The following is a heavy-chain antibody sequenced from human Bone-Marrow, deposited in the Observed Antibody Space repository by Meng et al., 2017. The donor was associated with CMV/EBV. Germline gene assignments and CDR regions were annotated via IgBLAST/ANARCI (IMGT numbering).Heavy chain of an antibody. Sequence: GGSPRLSCAASGFAFSSYALHWVRRAPGKGLEWVSAIGTGGNTYYADSVKGRFTISREDSNDMLYLEMTSLRAEDTAVYYCAKLAMFGVALDPYYGMDVWGQGTTVTVSS. CDR1: GFAFSSYA. V-gene: IGHV3-47*01. CDR3: AKLAMFGVALDPYYGMDV. J-gene: IGHJ6*02. CDR2: IGTGGNT. D-gene: IGHD3-3*01.